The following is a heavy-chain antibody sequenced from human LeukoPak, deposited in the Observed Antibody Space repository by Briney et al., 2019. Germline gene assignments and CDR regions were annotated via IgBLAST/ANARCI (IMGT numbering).Heavy chain of an antibody. CDR2: ISNSGTTI. D-gene: IGHD6-19*01. J-gene: IGHJ4*02. Sequence: GGPLRLSCAASGFTFSNYEMNWVRQAQGKGLEWVSYISNSGTTIYYTYSVKGRFTISRDNAQNSLYLQMNSLRAEDTAVYYCARAVAGTPIDYWGQGTLVTVSS. V-gene: IGHV3-48*03. CDR3: ARAVAGTPIDY. CDR1: GFTFSNYE.